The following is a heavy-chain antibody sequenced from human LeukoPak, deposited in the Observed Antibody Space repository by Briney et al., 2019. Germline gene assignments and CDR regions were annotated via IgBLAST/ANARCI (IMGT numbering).Heavy chain of an antibody. D-gene: IGHD5-12*01. CDR2: IYYSGST. V-gene: IGHV4-59*08. CDR3: ARRGDGYKKDAFDI. Sequence: PSETLSLTCTVSGGSISSCYWSWIRQPPGKGLVWIGYIYYSGSTNYNPPLRSRVTISVDTSKNQFSLKLSSVTAADTAVYYCARRGDGYKKDAFDIWGQGTMVTVSS. J-gene: IGHJ3*02. CDR1: GGSISSCY.